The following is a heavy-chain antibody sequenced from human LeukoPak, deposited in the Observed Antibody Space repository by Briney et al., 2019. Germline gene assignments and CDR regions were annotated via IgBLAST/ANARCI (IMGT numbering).Heavy chain of an antibody. CDR2: IKQDGSEK. J-gene: IGHJ5*02. V-gene: IGHV3-7*01. CDR1: GFTVSSNY. CDR3: ARDYKFPWFDP. D-gene: IGHD5-24*01. Sequence: GGSLRLSCAASGFTVSSNYMSWVRQAPGKGLEWVANIKQDGSEKYYVDSVKGRFTISRDNAKNSLYLQMNSLRAEDTAVYYCARDYKFPWFDPWGQGTLVTVSS.